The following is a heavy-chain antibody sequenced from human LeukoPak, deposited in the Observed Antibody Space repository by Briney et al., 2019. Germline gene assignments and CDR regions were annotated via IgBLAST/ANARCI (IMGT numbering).Heavy chain of an antibody. D-gene: IGHD1-26*01. V-gene: IGHV4-39*07. Sequence: SETLSLTCTVSGGSISRSRDYWGWIRQPPGKGLEWIGSIYYSGSTYYNPSLKSRVTISVDTSKDHFSLKLSSVTAADTAVYYCARDDFYSGSTFDYWGQGTLVTVSS. J-gene: IGHJ4*02. CDR1: GGSISRSRDY. CDR3: ARDDFYSGSTFDY. CDR2: IYYSGST.